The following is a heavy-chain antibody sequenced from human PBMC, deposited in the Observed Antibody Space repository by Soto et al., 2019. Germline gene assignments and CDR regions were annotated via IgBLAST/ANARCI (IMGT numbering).Heavy chain of an antibody. CDR1: GYTFTSYG. Sequence: QVQLVQSGAEVKKPGASVKVSCKASGYTFTSYGISWVRQAPGQGLEWMGWISAHNGNTNYAQKLQGRVTMTTDTTTSTAYMELRSLRSDDTAVYYCARGFFRVEAMRQDAFDIWGQGTMVTVSS. CDR2: ISAHNGNT. J-gene: IGHJ3*02. D-gene: IGHD3-3*01. CDR3: ARGFFRVEAMRQDAFDI. V-gene: IGHV1-18*01.